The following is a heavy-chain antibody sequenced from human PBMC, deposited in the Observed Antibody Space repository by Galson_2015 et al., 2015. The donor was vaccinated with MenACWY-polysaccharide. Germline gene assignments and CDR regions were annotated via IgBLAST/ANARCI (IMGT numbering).Heavy chain of an antibody. V-gene: IGHV3-66*02. Sequence: SLRLGCEACGLTVGNIYMSWVRLAPGQGLVWVSAIYSNGYADYADSLKGRFTISRDDSKNTLNLQMSCLSPEDTAVDYCAEALGGRCDGGSDCWGQGTPVTVSS. CDR2: IYSNGYA. CDR3: AEALGGRCDGGSDC. D-gene: IGHD1-26*01. J-gene: IGHJ4*02. CDR1: GLTVGNIY.